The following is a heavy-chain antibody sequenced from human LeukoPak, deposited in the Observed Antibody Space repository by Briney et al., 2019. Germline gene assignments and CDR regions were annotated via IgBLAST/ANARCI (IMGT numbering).Heavy chain of an antibody. D-gene: IGHD3-9*01. CDR3: ARHPSYDILTGYYSKTFDY. Sequence: GGSLRLSCGASGFTFRDYSMNWVRQAPGKGLEWVSYISTSSSTIKYADSVKGRFTTSRDNAKNSLYLQMNSLRAEDTAVYYCARHPSYDILTGYYSKTFDYWGQGTLVTVSS. CDR1: GFTFRDYS. CDR2: ISTSSSTI. V-gene: IGHV3-48*04. J-gene: IGHJ4*02.